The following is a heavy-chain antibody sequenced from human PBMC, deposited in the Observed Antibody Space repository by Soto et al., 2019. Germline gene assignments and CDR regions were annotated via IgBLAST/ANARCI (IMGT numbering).Heavy chain of an antibody. CDR1: GGSISSGGYY. V-gene: IGHV4-31*03. CDR3: ASGIRREVATTDY. Sequence: SETLSLTCTVSGGSISSGGYYWSWIRQHPGKGLEWIGYIYYSGSTYYNPSLKSRVTISVDTSKNQFSLKLSSVTAADTAAYYCASGIRREVATTDYWGQGTLVTVSS. J-gene: IGHJ4*02. D-gene: IGHD5-12*01. CDR2: IYYSGST.